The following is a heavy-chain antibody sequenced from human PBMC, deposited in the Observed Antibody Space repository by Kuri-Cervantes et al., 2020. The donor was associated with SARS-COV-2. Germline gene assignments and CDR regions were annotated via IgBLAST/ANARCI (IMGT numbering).Heavy chain of an antibody. J-gene: IGHJ3*02. D-gene: IGHD7-27*01. CDR1: GFTFSSYG. CDR3: ARESGVDWGSDAFDI. V-gene: IGHV3-30*02. Sequence: LSLTCAASGFTFSSYGMHWVRQAPGKGLEWVAFIRYDGSNKYYADSVKGRFTISRDDSKNTAYLQMNSLKTEDTAVYYCARESGVDWGSDAFDIWGQGTMVTVSS. CDR2: IRYDGSNK.